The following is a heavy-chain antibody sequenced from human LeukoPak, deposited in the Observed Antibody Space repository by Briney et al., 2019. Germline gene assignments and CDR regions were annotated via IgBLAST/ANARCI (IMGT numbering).Heavy chain of an antibody. V-gene: IGHV3-30*02. D-gene: IGHD3-10*01. Sequence: GGSLRLSCAASGFTFSSYWMNWVRQAPGKGLEWVAFIRYDGSNKYYADSVKGRFTISRDNSKNTLYLQMNSLRAEDTAVYYYAKGVTGVFDYWGQGTLVTVSS. CDR3: AKGVTGVFDY. J-gene: IGHJ4*02. CDR2: IRYDGSNK. CDR1: GFTFSSYW.